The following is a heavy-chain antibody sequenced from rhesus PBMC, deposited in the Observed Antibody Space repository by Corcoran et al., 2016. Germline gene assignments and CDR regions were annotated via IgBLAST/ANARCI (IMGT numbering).Heavy chain of an antibody. J-gene: IGHJ4*01. V-gene: IGHV3-11*01. CDR1: GFTVSSYW. Sequence: EVQLAVYGGGVVKPGGSSSISGAAYGFTVSSYWMSWVRQAPGKGLAWLSGIYGSTMYYGDSVKGRFTVSRDNAKNSLYLQMNSLRAEDTAVYYCTRGAAAGTGFDYWGQGVLVTVSS. D-gene: IGHD6-25*01. CDR3: TRGAAAGTGFDY. CDR2: IYGSTM.